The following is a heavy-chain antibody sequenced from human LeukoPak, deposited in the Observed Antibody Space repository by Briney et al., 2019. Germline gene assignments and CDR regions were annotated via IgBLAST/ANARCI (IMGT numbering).Heavy chain of an antibody. Sequence: SVKVSCKASGGTFSSYAISWLRQAPGQGLEWMGGIIPIFGTANYAQKFQGRVTITADESTSTAYMELSSLRSEDTAVYYCAREMTTVTSGFDYWGQGTLVTVSS. V-gene: IGHV1-69*13. CDR3: AREMTTVTSGFDY. CDR2: IIPIFGTA. CDR1: GGTFSSYA. D-gene: IGHD4-17*01. J-gene: IGHJ4*02.